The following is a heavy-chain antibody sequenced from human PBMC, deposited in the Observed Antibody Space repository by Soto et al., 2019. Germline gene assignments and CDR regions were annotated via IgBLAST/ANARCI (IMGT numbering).Heavy chain of an antibody. CDR1: GVTFSNYA. Sequence: AGSLRLSCTVSGVTFSNYALNWVRQAPGKGLEWVSSLSGSGGTTYYADSVKGRFIISRDNSKNTLYLLMNSLRAEDTALYYCAKQRADYGSGADTFYFDSWGQGALVTVSS. CDR2: LSGSGGTT. V-gene: IGHV3-23*01. D-gene: IGHD3-10*01. CDR3: AKQRADYGSGADTFYFDS. J-gene: IGHJ4*02.